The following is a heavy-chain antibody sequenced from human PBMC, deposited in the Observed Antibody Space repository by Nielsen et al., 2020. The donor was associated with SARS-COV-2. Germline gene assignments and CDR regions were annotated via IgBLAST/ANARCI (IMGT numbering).Heavy chain of an antibody. CDR3: AKDRVGSSWYPYYYGMDV. J-gene: IGHJ6*02. CDR2: IIPIFGTA. D-gene: IGHD6-13*01. V-gene: IGHV1-69*01. Sequence: WVRQAPGQGLEWMGGIIPIFGTANYAQKFQGRVTITADESTSTAYMELSSLRSEDTAVYYCAKDRVGSSWYPYYYGMDVWGQGTTVTVSS.